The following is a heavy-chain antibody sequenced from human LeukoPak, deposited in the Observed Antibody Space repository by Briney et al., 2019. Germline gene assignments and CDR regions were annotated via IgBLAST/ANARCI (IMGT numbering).Heavy chain of an antibody. J-gene: IGHJ4*02. V-gene: IGHV3-23*01. CDR3: AKGRGSVWYHFDY. D-gene: IGHD6-19*01. CDR2: ISAGGSTT. CDR1: GFTFSNYA. Sequence: GGSLRLSCAASGFTFSNYAMSWVRQAPGKGLEWVSSISAGGSTTYYANSVKGRFTISRDNSGTTVFLQMNSVRAEDTAGYYCAKGRGSVWYHFDYWGQGTVVTVSS.